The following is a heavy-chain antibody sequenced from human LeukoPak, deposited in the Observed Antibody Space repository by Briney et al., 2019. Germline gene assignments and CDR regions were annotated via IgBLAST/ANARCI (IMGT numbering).Heavy chain of an antibody. J-gene: IGHJ4*02. Sequence: GGSLRLSCAASGFTFSNYGLNWVRQAPGKGLVWVSRIASDGSSTTYADSVKGRFSISRDNAKNTLYLQMNSLRVEDTAVYYCARGRPHGNDYWGQGTLVTVSS. CDR1: GFTFSNYG. V-gene: IGHV3-74*01. CDR3: ARGRPHGNDY. D-gene: IGHD4-23*01. CDR2: IASDGSST.